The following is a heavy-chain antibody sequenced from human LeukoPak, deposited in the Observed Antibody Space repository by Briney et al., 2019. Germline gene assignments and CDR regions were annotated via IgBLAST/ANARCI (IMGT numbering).Heavy chain of an antibody. J-gene: IGHJ3*02. V-gene: IGHV3-7*01. CDR1: GFTFSSYW. Sequence: GGSLRLSCAASGFTFSSYWMSWVRQAPGKGLEWVANIKQDGSEKYYVDSVKGRFTISRDNAKNSLYLQMNSLRAEDTAVYYCARGHIAVAAHDDAFDIWGQGTMVTVSS. D-gene: IGHD6-19*01. CDR3: ARGHIAVAAHDDAFDI. CDR2: IKQDGSEK.